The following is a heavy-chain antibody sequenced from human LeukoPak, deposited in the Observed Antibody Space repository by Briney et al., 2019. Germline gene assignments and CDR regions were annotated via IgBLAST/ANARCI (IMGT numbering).Heavy chain of an antibody. D-gene: IGHD6-19*01. CDR1: GGSISSYY. Sequence: SETLSLTCTVSGGSISSYYWGWIRQPPGKGLEWIGSIYYSGSTYYNPSLKSRVTISVDTSKNQFSLKLSSVTAADTAVYYCARHRPPPPVYSSGWYYFDYWGQGTLVTVSS. J-gene: IGHJ4*02. V-gene: IGHV4-39*01. CDR2: IYYSGST. CDR3: ARHRPPPPVYSSGWYYFDY.